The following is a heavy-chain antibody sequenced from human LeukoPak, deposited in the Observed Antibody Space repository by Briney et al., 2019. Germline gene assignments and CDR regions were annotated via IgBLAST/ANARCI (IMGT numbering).Heavy chain of an antibody. J-gene: IGHJ4*02. CDR1: GFTFSSYG. D-gene: IGHD2-21*02. Sequence: QSGGSLRLSCAASGFTFSSYGMHWVRQAPGKGREWVAGIWYDGSNKYYADSVKGRFTISRDNSKNTLYLQMNSLRAEDTAVYYCAKDALAYCGGDCYWGFDYWGQGTLVTVPS. CDR2: IWYDGSNK. CDR3: AKDALAYCGGDCYWGFDY. V-gene: IGHV3-33*06.